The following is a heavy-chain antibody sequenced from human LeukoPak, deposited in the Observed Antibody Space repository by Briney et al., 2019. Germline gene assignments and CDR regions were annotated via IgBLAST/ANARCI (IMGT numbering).Heavy chain of an antibody. V-gene: IGHV1-58*02. CDR2: IVVGSGNT. J-gene: IGHJ3*02. Sequence: SVTVSCKASGFTFTRSAMQWVRQARGQRLEWIGWIVVGSGNTNYAQTFQERVTITRDMSTSTAYMELSSLRSEDTAVYYCAAADYYDSSGYYPYAFHIWGQGTMVTVSS. CDR1: GFTFTRSA. CDR3: AAADYYDSSGYYPYAFHI. D-gene: IGHD3-22*01.